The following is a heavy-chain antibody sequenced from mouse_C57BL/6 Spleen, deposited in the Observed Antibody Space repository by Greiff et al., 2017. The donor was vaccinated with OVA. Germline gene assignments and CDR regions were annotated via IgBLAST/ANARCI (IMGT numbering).Heavy chain of an antibody. CDR2: IYPGDGDT. Sequence: VKLQESGPELVKPGASVKISCKASGYAFSSSWMNWVKQRPGQGLEWIGRIYPGDGDTNYNGKFKGKATLTADKSSSTAYMQLSSLTSEDSAVYFCAGAFPMDYWGQGTSVTVSS. J-gene: IGHJ4*01. CDR3: AGAFPMDY. CDR1: GYAFSSSW. V-gene: IGHV1-82*01.